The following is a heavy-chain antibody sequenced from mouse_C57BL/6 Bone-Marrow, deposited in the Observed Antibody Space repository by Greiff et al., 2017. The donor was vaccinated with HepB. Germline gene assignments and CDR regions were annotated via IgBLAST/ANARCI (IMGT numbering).Heavy chain of an antibody. V-gene: IGHV2-2*01. D-gene: IGHD1-1*01. J-gene: IGHJ3*01. CDR3: ARRDYYGSRRDWFAY. CDR1: GFSLTSYG. CDR2: IWSGGST. Sequence: QVQLQQSGPGLVQPSQSLSITCTVSGFSLTSYGVHWVRQSPGKGLEWLGVIWSGGSTDYNAAFISRLSISKDNSKSQVFFKMNSLQADDTAIYYCARRDYYGSRRDWFAYWGQGTLVTVSA.